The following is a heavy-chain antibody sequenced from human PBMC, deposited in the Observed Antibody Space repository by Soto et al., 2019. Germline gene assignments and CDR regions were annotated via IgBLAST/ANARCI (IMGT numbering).Heavy chain of an antibody. CDR3: ARGRTRIVGPNGYDY. CDR2: IYYSGST. J-gene: IGHJ4*02. D-gene: IGHD1-26*01. Sequence: NPSETLSLTCTVSGGSISSYYWSWIRQPPGKGLEWIGYIYYSGSTNYNPSLKSRVTISVDTSKNQFSLKLSSVTAADTAVYYCARGRTRIVGPNGYDYWGQGTLVTVSS. CDR1: GGSISSYY. V-gene: IGHV4-59*12.